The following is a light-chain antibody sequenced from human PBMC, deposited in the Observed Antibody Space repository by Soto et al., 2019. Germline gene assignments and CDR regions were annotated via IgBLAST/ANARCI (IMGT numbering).Light chain of an antibody. J-gene: IGKJ1*01. CDR2: AAS. CDR3: LQDFNYPGT. Sequence: AIPMTQSPSSLSASVGDIVTITCRASQGIRNHLGWYQQKPGKAPKLLIYAASTLQSDVPSRFSGRGSGTDFTLTISSLQPEDFATYYCLQDFNYPGTFGHGTKVEIK. V-gene: IGKV1-6*01. CDR1: QGIRNH.